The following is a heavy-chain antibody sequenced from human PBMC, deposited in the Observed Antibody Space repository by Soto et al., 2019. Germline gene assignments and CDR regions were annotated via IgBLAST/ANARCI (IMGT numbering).Heavy chain of an antibody. Sequence: GWSLRLSCASSVFTFISYAMSWVRQAPGKGLEWVSAISGSGGSTYYADSVKGRFTISRDNSKNTLYLQMNSLRAEDTAVYYCANLHPPRQWRPQWDYWGQGTLVTVSS. CDR1: VFTFISYA. D-gene: IGHD6-19*01. CDR3: ANLHPPRQWRPQWDY. J-gene: IGHJ4*02. V-gene: IGHV3-23*01. CDR2: ISGSGGST.